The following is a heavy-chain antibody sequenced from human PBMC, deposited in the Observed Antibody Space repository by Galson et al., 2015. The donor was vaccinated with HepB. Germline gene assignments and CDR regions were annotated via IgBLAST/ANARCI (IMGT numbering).Heavy chain of an antibody. J-gene: IGHJ3*02. CDR3: ARDGQSSSPYGFDI. D-gene: IGHD2-2*01. CDR2: IWYDGSNK. V-gene: IGHV3-33*01. Sequence: SLRLSCAASGFIFRSRGMHWVRQAPGKGLEWVAFIWYDGSNKDYADSVKGRFTISRDDSRNTLYLQMNSLRAEDTAVYYCARDGQSSSPYGFDIWGQGTMVTVSS. CDR1: GFIFRSRG.